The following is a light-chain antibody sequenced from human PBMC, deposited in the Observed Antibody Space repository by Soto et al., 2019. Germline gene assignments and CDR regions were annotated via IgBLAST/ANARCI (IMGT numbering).Light chain of an antibody. Sequence: EIVLTQSPATLSLSPGERATLSCRASQHISGYLAWYQQKPGQAPRLLTYDASNRATGVPARFSGSGSGTDFTLTISSLEPEDFAVYYCQQRSNWPPITFGQGTRLEIK. CDR1: QHISGY. J-gene: IGKJ5*01. CDR3: QQRSNWPPIT. V-gene: IGKV3-11*01. CDR2: DAS.